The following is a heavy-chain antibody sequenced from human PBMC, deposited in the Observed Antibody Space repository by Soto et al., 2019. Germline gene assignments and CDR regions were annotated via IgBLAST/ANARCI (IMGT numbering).Heavy chain of an antibody. CDR3: ARGFCSGGSCYSGCNY. Sequence: QVQLVESGGGVVQPGRSLRLSCAASGFTFSNYVMHWVRQAPGKGLEWVAVISYDGNNQYYADSVQGRFTISRDNXKXXLYLQMNSLRAEDTAVYYCARGFCSGGSCYSGCNYWGQGTLVTVSS. V-gene: IGHV3-30-3*01. CDR1: GFTFSNYV. J-gene: IGHJ4*02. D-gene: IGHD2-15*01. CDR2: ISYDGNNQ.